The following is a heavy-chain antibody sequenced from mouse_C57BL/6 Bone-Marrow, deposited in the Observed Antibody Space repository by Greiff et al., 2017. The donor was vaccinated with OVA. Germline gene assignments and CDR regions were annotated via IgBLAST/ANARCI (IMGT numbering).Heavy chain of an antibody. CDR2: ISGGGGNT. Sequence: DVKVEESGGGLVKPGGSLKLSCAASGFTFSSYTMSWVRQTPEKRLEWVATISGGGGNTYYPDSVKGRFTISRDNAKNTLYLQMSSLRSEDTALYYCARLKTYYSNSFDYWGQGTTLTVSS. J-gene: IGHJ2*01. D-gene: IGHD2-5*01. CDR1: GFTFSSYT. CDR3: ARLKTYYSNSFDY. V-gene: IGHV5-9*01.